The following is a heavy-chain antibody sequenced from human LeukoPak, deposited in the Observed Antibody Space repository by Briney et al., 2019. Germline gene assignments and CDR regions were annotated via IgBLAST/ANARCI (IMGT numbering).Heavy chain of an antibody. J-gene: IGHJ3*02. CDR3: ARRGTSRVRGVNTGAFDI. V-gene: IGHV4-4*02. CDR2: VSHSGST. Sequence: SGTLSLTCAVSGGSISTNNWWSWVRQPPGKELEWIGEVSHSGSTNYNPSLKSRVTISVDTSKNQFSLKLSSVTAADTAIYHCARRGTSRVRGVNTGAFDIWGQGTMVTVSS. CDR1: GGSISTNNW. D-gene: IGHD3-10*01.